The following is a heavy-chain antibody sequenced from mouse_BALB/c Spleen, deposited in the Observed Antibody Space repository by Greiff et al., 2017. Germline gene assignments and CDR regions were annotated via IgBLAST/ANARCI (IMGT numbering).Heavy chain of an antibody. CDR3: SRDGNSYYYAMDY. CDR2: ISYSGST. D-gene: IGHD2-1*01. V-gene: IGHV3-2*02. Sequence: EVQLQQSGPGLVKPSQSLSLTCTVTGYSITSDYAWNWIRQFPGNILEWMGYISYSGSTSYNPSLKSRISITRDTSKNQFFLQLNSVTTEDTATYYCSRDGNSYYYAMDYWGQGTSVTVSS. J-gene: IGHJ4*01. CDR1: GYSITSDYA.